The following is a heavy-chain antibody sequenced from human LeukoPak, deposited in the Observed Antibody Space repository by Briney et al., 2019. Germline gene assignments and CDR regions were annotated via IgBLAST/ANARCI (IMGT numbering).Heavy chain of an antibody. Sequence: SETLSLTXTVSGGSISSYYWSWIRQPPGKGLEWIGYIYYSGSTNYNPSLKSRVTISVDTSKNQFSLKLSSVTAADTAVYYCARGGSAYDAFDIWGQGTMVTVSS. CDR1: GGSISSYY. D-gene: IGHD3-10*01. V-gene: IGHV4-59*01. J-gene: IGHJ3*02. CDR3: ARGGSAYDAFDI. CDR2: IYYSGST.